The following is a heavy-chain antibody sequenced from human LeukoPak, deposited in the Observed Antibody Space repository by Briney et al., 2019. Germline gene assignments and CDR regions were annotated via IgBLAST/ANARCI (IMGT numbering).Heavy chain of an antibody. Sequence: SETLSLTCAVYGGSFSGYYWSWIRQPPGKGLEWIGEINHSGSTNYNPSLKSRVTISVDTSKNQFSLKLSSVTAADTAVYYCARGVVVVPAARGYFDYWGQGTLVIVSS. CDR2: INHSGST. D-gene: IGHD2-2*01. CDR1: GGSFSGYY. J-gene: IGHJ4*02. V-gene: IGHV4-34*01. CDR3: ARGVVVVPAARGYFDY.